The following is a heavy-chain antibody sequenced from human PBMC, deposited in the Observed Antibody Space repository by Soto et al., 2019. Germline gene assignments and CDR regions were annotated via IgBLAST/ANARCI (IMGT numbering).Heavy chain of an antibody. Sequence: HLQLQESGPGLVKPSETLSLTCTVSGDSISNSNYYWGWIRQPPGKGLEWIANIYYSGITYCNPALKSRVAISVDTSKTHFSLKLSSVTAADTAIYYCARSNSGYYKWFDPWGQGTLVTVSS. V-gene: IGHV4-39*01. CDR2: IYYSGIT. D-gene: IGHD3-22*01. J-gene: IGHJ5*02. CDR3: ARSNSGYYKWFDP. CDR1: GDSISNSNYY.